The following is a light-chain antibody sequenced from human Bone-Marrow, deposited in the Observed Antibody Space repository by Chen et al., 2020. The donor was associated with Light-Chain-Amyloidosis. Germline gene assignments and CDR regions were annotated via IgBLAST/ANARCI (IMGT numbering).Light chain of an antibody. CDR2: GAS. Sequence: EIVMTQSPATLSVSPWERATLSCRASQSVSSNLAWYQQKPGQAPRLLIYGASTRATGIPARISGSGSGTEFTLTISSLQSEDSAVYYCQQYDNWPPYTFGQGTKLEIK. CDR3: QQYDNWPPYT. J-gene: IGKJ2*01. V-gene: IGKV3-15*01. CDR1: QSVSSN.